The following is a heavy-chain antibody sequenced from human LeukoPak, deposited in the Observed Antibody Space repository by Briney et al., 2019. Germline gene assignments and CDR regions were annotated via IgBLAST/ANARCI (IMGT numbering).Heavy chain of an antibody. CDR3: ARDGLIYGAQTYYFDY. CDR1: GFTFSSYA. Sequence: PGGSLRLSCAASGFTFSSYAMHWVRQAPGKGLEWVAVISYDGSNKYYADSVKGRFTISRDNSKNTLYLQMNSLRAEDTAVYYCARDGLIYGAQTYYFDYWGQRTLVTVSS. CDR2: ISYDGSNK. V-gene: IGHV3-30-3*01. D-gene: IGHD4/OR15-4a*01. J-gene: IGHJ4*02.